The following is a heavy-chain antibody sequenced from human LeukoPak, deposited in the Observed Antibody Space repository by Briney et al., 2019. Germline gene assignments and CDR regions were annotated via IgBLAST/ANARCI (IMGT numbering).Heavy chain of an antibody. D-gene: IGHD2-21*02. CDR2: IRSDGRNK. V-gene: IGHV3-30*02. CDR1: GFTLSSCG. Sequence: GGSLRLSCAASGFTLSSCGMHWVRQAPGKGLEWVAFIRSDGRNKYYADSVKGRFTISRDNSKNMLYLRMNSLRDEDTTVYYCAKDSDGYGDYWGQGTLVTVSS. J-gene: IGHJ4*02. CDR3: AKDSDGYGDY.